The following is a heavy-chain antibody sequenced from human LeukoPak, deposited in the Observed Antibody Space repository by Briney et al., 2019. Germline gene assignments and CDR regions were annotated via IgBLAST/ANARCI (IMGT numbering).Heavy chain of an antibody. D-gene: IGHD2-2*02. CDR3: ARDEKARGYCSSTSCYSAFDI. CDR2: INSDGSST. J-gene: IGHJ3*02. V-gene: IGHV3-74*01. Sequence: GGSLRLSCAASGFTFSSYWMHWVRHAPGKGLVWVSRINSDGSSTSYADSVKGRFTISRDNAKNTLYLQMNSLRAEDTAVYYCARDEKARGYCSSTSCYSAFDIWGQGTMVTVSS. CDR1: GFTFSSYW.